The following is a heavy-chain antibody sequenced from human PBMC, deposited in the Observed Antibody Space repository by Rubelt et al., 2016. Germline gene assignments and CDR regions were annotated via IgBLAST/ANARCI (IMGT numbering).Heavy chain of an antibody. Sequence: EVQLVESGGGLIQPGGYLRLSCAASGFTVSSNYMSWVRQAPRKGLEWVSILYSASGTYYADFVNGRFTISRANSKNTLYLQMNRCGASDTALYYCAAQASKYYFEYWGQGTLVTVAS. J-gene: IGHJ4*02. V-gene: IGHV3-53*01. CDR3: AAQASKYYFEY. CDR2: LYSASGT. CDR1: GFTVSSNY.